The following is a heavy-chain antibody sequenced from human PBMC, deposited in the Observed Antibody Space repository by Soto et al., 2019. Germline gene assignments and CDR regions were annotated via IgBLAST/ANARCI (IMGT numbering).Heavy chain of an antibody. J-gene: IGHJ5*02. CDR3: ARSLGRSAINWFDP. CDR2: IYYSGST. Sequence: SETLSLTCTVSGGSISSGGYYWSWIRQHPGKGLEWIGYIYYSGSTYYNPSLKSRVTISVDTSKNQFSLKLSSVTAADTAVYYCARSLGRSAINWFDPWGQGTLVTVSS. CDR1: GGSISSGGYY. D-gene: IGHD1-26*01. V-gene: IGHV4-31*03.